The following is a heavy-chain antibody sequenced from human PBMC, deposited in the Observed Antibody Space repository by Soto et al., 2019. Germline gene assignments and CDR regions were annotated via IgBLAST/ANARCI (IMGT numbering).Heavy chain of an antibody. Sequence: GGSLRLSCVSSGFNFDSHAISWVRQAPGKGLEWVSSISSTTNYIYYADSMKGRFTVSRDNAKNSVYLDMNSLSAEDTAVYYCARESEDLTSNFDYWGQGTLVT. CDR1: GFNFDSHA. CDR2: ISSTTNYI. V-gene: IGHV3-21*01. J-gene: IGHJ4*02. CDR3: ARESEDLTSNFDY.